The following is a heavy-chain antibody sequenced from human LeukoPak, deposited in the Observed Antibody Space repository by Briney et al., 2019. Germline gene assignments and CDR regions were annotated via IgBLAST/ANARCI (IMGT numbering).Heavy chain of an antibody. D-gene: IGHD6-19*01. V-gene: IGHV5-51*01. CDR3: ARCKAVAGTINAFDF. Sequence: GESLKISCKGSGYSFTSYWIGWVRQMPGKDLEWMGINYPGDSEARYSPSFQGQVTLSADKSISTAYLQWSSLKASDTAMYYCARCKAVAGTINAFDFWGQGTMVTVSS. J-gene: IGHJ3*01. CDR1: GYSFTSYW. CDR2: NYPGDSEA.